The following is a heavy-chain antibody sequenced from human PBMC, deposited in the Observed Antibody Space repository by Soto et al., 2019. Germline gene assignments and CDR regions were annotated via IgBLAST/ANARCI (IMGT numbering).Heavy chain of an antibody. CDR1: GGSISSGDYY. J-gene: IGHJ3*02. Sequence: PSETLSLTCTVSGGSISSGDYYWSWIRQPPGKGLEWIGYIYYSGSTYYNPSLKSRVTISVDTSKNQFSLKLSSVTAADTAVYYCARGPTGRLKTAFDIWGQGTMVTVSS. CDR3: ARGPTGRLKTAFDI. V-gene: IGHV4-30-4*02. CDR2: IYYSGST. D-gene: IGHD6-25*01.